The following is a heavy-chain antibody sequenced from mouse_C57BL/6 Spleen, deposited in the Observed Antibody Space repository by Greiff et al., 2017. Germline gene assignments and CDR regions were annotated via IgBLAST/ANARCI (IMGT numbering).Heavy chain of an antibody. J-gene: IGHJ3*01. Sequence: DVMLVESGGGLVKPGGSLKLSCAASGFTFSDYGMHWVRQAPEKGLEWVAYISSGSSTIYYADTVKGRFTISRDNAKNTLFLQMTSLRSEDTAMYYWARTRYYDYDWCAYWGQGTLVTVSA. CDR1: GFTFSDYG. CDR3: ARTRYYDYDWCAY. CDR2: ISSGSSTI. D-gene: IGHD2-4*01. V-gene: IGHV5-17*01.